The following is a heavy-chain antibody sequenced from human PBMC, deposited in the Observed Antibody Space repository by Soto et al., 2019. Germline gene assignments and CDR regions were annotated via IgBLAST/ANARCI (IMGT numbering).Heavy chain of an antibody. Sequence: EVQLVESGGGLVQPGESLKLSCAASGFMFSDSTIDWVRQAPGKGLEWVGRIRSRASGYSTTYAASVKGVFTMSRDDSKSTAYLQLNSLKIEDTAVYFCTGGNTGHCDHWGQGTLVTVSS. D-gene: IGHD1-1*01. V-gene: IGHV3-73*02. CDR2: IRSRASGYST. CDR3: TGGNTGHCDH. J-gene: IGHJ4*02. CDR1: GFMFSDST.